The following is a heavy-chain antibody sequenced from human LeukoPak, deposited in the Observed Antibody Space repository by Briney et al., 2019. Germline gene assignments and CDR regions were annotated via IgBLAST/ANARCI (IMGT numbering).Heavy chain of an antibody. Sequence: ASVKVACKASGYTFTSYGISWVRQAPGQGLEWMGWISAYNGNTNYAQKLQGRVTMTTDTSTSTAYMELRSLRSDDTAVYYCARALRAVAGYYYYYYMDVWGKGTTVTVSS. D-gene: IGHD6-19*01. CDR1: GYTFTSYG. V-gene: IGHV1-18*01. J-gene: IGHJ6*03. CDR2: ISAYNGNT. CDR3: ARALRAVAGYYYYYYMDV.